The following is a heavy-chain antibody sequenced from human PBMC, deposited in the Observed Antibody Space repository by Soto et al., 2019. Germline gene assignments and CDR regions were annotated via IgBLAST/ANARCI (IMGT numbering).Heavy chain of an antibody. CDR1: GFTFSSYA. D-gene: IGHD3-3*01. Sequence: GGSLRLSCAASGFTFSSYAMSWVRQAPGKGLEWVSAISGRGGSTYYADSVNGRFTIYRDHSKNTLYLHMNSRRAADTAVYYCAKCGGYHFWSGYQYYYYYMDVWAKGTTVPVSS. J-gene: IGHJ6*03. CDR2: ISGRGGST. CDR3: AKCGGYHFWSGYQYYYYYMDV. V-gene: IGHV3-23*01.